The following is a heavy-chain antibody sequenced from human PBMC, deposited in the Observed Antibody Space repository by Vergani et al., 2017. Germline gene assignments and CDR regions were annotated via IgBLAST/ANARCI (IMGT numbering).Heavy chain of an antibody. Sequence: QVQLQQWGAGLLKPSETLSLTCAVYGGSFSGYYWSWIRQPPGKGLEWIGEINHSGSTNYNPSLKSRVTISVDTSKNQFSLKLSSVTAADTAVYYCARGSIESGYGLYDYWGQGTLVTVSS. J-gene: IGHJ4*02. CDR3: ARGSIESGYGLYDY. V-gene: IGHV4-34*01. CDR2: INHSGST. D-gene: IGHD3-22*01. CDR1: GGSFSGYY.